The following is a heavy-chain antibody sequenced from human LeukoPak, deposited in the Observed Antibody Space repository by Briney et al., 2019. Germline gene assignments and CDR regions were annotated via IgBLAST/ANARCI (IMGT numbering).Heavy chain of an antibody. Sequence: GGSLRLSCAASGFTFSSYSMNWVRQAPGKGLEWVSYISSSRSYIYYADSVKGRFTISRDNAKNSLYLQMNSLRAEDTAIYYCARVSYVRGVTVYYFDHWGQGTLVTVSS. J-gene: IGHJ4*02. CDR1: GFTFSSYS. CDR2: ISSSRSYI. D-gene: IGHD3-10*02. V-gene: IGHV3-21*05. CDR3: ARVSYVRGVTVYYFDH.